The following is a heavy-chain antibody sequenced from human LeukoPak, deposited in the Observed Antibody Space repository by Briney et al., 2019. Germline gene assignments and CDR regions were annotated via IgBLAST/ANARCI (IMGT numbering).Heavy chain of an antibody. J-gene: IGHJ3*02. CDR1: GGSFSGYY. CDR2: INHSGST. CDR3: ARPIRAAGSDAFDI. Sequence: SETLSLTCAVYGGSFSGYYWSWIRQHPGKGLEWIGEINHSGSTNYNPSLKSRVTISVDTSKNQFSLKLSSVTAADTAVYYCARPIRAAGSDAFDIWGQGTMVTVSS. D-gene: IGHD6-19*01. V-gene: IGHV4-34*01.